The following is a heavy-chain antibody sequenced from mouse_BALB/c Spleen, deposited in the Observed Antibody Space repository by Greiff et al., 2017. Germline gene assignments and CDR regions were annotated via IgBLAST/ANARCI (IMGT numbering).Heavy chain of an antibody. Sequence: EVMLVESGGGLVQPGGSRKLSCAASGFTFSSFGMHWVRQAPEKGLEWVAYISSGSSTIYYADTVKGRFTISRDNPKNTLFLQMTSLRSEDTAMYYCARWGLQGYYAMDYWGQGTSVTVSS. D-gene: IGHD2-4*01. CDR2: ISSGSSTI. CDR3: ARWGLQGYYAMDY. V-gene: IGHV5-17*02. CDR1: GFTFSSFG. J-gene: IGHJ4*01.